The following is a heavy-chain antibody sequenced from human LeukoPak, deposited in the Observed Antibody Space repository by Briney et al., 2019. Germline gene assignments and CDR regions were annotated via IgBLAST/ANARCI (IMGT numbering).Heavy chain of an antibody. Sequence: SETLSLTCAVYGGSFSGYYWSWIRQPPGEGLEWIGEINHSGSTNYNPSLKSRVTMSVDTSKNQFSLKLISVTAADTAVYYCARPGYSGFDYSSGWKNWFDPWGQGPRSPPPQ. CDR1: GGSFSGYY. CDR2: INHSGST. J-gene: IGHJ5*02. D-gene: IGHD5-12*01. V-gene: IGHV4-34*01. CDR3: ARPGYSGFDYSSGWKNWFDP.